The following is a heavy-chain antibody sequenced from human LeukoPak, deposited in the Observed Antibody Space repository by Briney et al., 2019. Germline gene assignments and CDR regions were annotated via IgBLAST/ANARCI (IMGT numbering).Heavy chain of an antibody. CDR1: GFTFSSYN. Sequence: PGGSLRLSCAASGFTFSSYNMNWVRQAPGKALEWVSFISSSSSPTYYADSVKGRFTISRDNAKNSLYLQMNSLRAEDTALYYCAKGNFYYDSSGYYRSLDYWGQGTLVTVSS. V-gene: IGHV3-48*04. CDR3: AKGNFYYDSSGYYRSLDY. J-gene: IGHJ4*02. D-gene: IGHD3-22*01. CDR2: ISSSSSPT.